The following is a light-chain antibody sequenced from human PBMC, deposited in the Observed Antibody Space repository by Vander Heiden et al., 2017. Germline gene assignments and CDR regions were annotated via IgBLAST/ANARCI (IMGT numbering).Light chain of an antibody. CDR3: SSYTGSNNLI. CDR1: SNDVGGYNY. Sequence: QSALTQPPSASGSPGQSVTISCTGTSNDVGGYNYVSWYQHHPGKAPKLMIYDVRKRPSGVPDRFSGSKSGNTASLTVSGLQAEDEADYYCSSYTGSNNLIFGGGTKLTVL. V-gene: IGLV2-8*01. CDR2: DVR. J-gene: IGLJ2*01.